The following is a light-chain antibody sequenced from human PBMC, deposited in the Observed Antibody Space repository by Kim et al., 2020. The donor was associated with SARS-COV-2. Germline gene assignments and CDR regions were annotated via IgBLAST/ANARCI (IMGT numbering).Light chain of an antibody. V-gene: IGLV6-57*03. CDR1: SGSIASNY. Sequence: NFMLTQPHSVSESPGKTVTISCTRSSGSIASNYVQWYQQRPGSAPTTVIYEDNQRPSGVPDRFSGSIDSSSNSASLTISGLKTEDEADYYCQSYDSSIGGVLGGGTKVAVL. J-gene: IGLJ3*02. CDR3: QSYDSSIGGV. CDR2: EDN.